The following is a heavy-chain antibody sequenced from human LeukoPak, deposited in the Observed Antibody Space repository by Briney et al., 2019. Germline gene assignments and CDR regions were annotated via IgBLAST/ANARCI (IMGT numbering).Heavy chain of an antibody. J-gene: IGHJ4*02. Sequence: PGGSLRLSCAASGFTFSSYSMNWVRQAPGKGLEWVSSISSSSSYIYYADSVKGRFTISRDNAKNSLYLQMNSLRAEDTAVYYCARGVGIAVAGTYFDYWGQGTLVTVSS. CDR1: GFTFSSYS. CDR3: ARGVGIAVAGTYFDY. V-gene: IGHV3-21*01. D-gene: IGHD6-19*01. CDR2: ISSSSSYI.